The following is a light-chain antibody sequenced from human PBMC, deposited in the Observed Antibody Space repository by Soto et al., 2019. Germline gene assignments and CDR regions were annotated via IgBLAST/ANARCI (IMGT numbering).Light chain of an antibody. J-gene: IGKJ4*01. V-gene: IGKV3-20*01. CDR2: GPS. Sequence: EIVLTQSPGTLSLSPGERATLSCRASQSVSSTYLAWYQQKPGQAPRLLIYGPSSRATGIPDRFSGSGSGTDFTLTISRLEPEDFAVYYCQHYGSLVLTFGGGTKVEI. CDR3: QHYGSLVLT. CDR1: QSVSSTY.